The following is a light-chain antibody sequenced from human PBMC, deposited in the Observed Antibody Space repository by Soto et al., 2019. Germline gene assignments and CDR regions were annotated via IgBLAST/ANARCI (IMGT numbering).Light chain of an antibody. CDR2: AAS. J-gene: IGKJ1*01. CDR1: QGISSY. Sequence: AIRMTQSPYSLSASTGDRVTITCRASQGISSYLAWYQQKPGKAPKLLIYAASTLQSGVPSRFSGSGSGTDFTLTISCLQSEDFATYYGQQYYSYPAFGQGTKVEIK. CDR3: QQYYSYPA. V-gene: IGKV1-8*01.